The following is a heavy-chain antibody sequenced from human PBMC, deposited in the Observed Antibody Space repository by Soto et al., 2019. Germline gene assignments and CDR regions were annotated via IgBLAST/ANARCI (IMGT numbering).Heavy chain of an antibody. CDR3: AIGNPDWFDP. J-gene: IGHJ5*02. Sequence: SETLSLTCAVSGYSISRGLYWGWIRQPPGKGLEWIGTIYRGGITYYNPSLKSRVTISIDTSKNHFSLRLSSVTATDTAVYFCAIGNPDWFDPWRQGTLVSVSS. D-gene: IGHD1-1*01. CDR1: GYSISRGLY. V-gene: IGHV4-38-2*01. CDR2: IYRGGIT.